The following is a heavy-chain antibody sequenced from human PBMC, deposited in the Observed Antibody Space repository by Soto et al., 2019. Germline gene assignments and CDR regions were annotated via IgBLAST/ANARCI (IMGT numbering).Heavy chain of an antibody. V-gene: IGHV3-23*01. CDR2: ISGSGGSI. CDR3: VKGYWKGGV. J-gene: IGHJ6*02. Sequence: EVQLLESGGGLVQPGGSLRLSCAASGFTFSTYAMNWVRQAPGNGLEWVSAISGSGGSIHYADSVKGRFTISRDNSKNTLYLQMNSLRDEDTAVYHCVKGYWKGGVWGQGTTVTVSS. CDR1: GFTFSTYA. D-gene: IGHD1-1*01.